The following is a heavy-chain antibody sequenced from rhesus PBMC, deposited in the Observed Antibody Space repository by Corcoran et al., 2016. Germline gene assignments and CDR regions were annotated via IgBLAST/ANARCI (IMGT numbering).Heavy chain of an antibody. V-gene: IGHV4-165*01. J-gene: IGHJ5-1*01. CDR2: ISGSSGSN. CDR1: VGSCSGYY. CDR3: ARGSYYGYNRFDV. Sequence: QVQLQESGPGMVTPSETLSLTCAVSVGSCSGYYWVWIRLPTGQGLEWIGYISGSSGSNDYNPSLKSRVTISTDTSKNQFSLKLSSVTAADTAVYYCARGSYYGYNRFDVWGPGVLVTVSS. D-gene: IGHD3-16*01.